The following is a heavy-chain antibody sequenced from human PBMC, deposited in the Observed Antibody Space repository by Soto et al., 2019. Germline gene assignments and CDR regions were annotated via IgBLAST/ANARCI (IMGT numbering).Heavy chain of an antibody. J-gene: IGHJ6*02. CDR1: GYTFTNYW. V-gene: IGHV5-51*01. Sequence: PGESQKISCQASGYTFTNYWIGWVRQMPGKGLGWMGIIYPGDSDTKYNPSFQGQVTISADKSITTTYLQWSSLKASDTAIYYCAASIFYYGMDVWGQGTTVTVSS. CDR2: IYPGDSDT. CDR3: AASIFYYGMDV.